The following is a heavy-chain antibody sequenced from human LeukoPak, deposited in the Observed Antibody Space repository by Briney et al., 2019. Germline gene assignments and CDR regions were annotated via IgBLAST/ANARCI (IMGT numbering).Heavy chain of an antibody. J-gene: IGHJ3*02. D-gene: IGHD3-10*01. CDR1: GGSISSYY. V-gene: IGHV4-4*09. CDR3: ARRGSGDSGAFDI. Sequence: SETLSLTCTVSGGSISSYYWSWIRQPPGKGLEWIGYIYTSGSTNYNPSLKSRVTISVDTSKNQFSLKLSSVTAADTAVYYCARRGSGDSGAFDIWGQGTMVTVSS. CDR2: IYTSGST.